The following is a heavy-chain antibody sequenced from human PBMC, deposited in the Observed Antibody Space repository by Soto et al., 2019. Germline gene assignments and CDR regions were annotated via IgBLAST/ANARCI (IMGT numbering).Heavy chain of an antibody. J-gene: IGHJ4*02. Sequence: PSETLSLTCAVYGGSFSGYYWSWIRQPPGKGLEWIGEINHSGSTNYNPSLKSRVTISVDTSKNQFSLKLSSVTAADTAVYYCARGHSIGITGTTPFDYWGQGTLVTVSS. CDR3: ARGHSIGITGTTPFDY. CDR1: GGSFSGYY. V-gene: IGHV4-34*01. D-gene: IGHD1-7*01. CDR2: INHSGST.